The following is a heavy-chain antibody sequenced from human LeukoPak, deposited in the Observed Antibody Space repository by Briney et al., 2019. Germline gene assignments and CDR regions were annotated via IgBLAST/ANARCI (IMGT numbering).Heavy chain of an antibody. CDR1: GFTFSSYA. D-gene: IGHD5-18*01. J-gene: IGHJ4*02. Sequence: GGSLRLSCAASGFTFSSYAMHWVRQAPGKGLEWVAVIWYDGSNKYYADSVKGRFTISRDNSKNTLYLQMNSLRAEDTAVYYCARDLYSYGYFDYWGQGTLVTVSS. CDR3: ARDLYSYGYFDY. V-gene: IGHV3-33*08. CDR2: IWYDGSNK.